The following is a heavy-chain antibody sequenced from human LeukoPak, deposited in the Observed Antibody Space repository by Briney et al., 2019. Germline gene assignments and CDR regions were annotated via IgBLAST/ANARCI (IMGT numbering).Heavy chain of an antibody. CDR2: IIPIFGTA. CDR3: AREGDGDYYDSSGYLSH. D-gene: IGHD3-22*01. V-gene: IGHV1-69*13. Sequence: GASAKVSCKASGYTFTSYDINWVRQAPGQGLEWMGGIIPIFGTANYAQKFQGRVTITADESTSTAYMELSSLRSEDTAVYYCAREGDGDYYDSSGYLSHWGQGTLVTVSS. CDR1: GYTFTSYD. J-gene: IGHJ4*02.